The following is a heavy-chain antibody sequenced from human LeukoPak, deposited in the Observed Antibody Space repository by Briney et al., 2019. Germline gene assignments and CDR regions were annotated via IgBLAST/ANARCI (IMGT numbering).Heavy chain of an antibody. CDR3: AKLIYYGSGLIDY. V-gene: IGHV3-30-3*02. Sequence: GGSLRLSCAASGFTFSSYAMHWVRQAPGKGLEWVAVISYDGSNKYYADSVKGRFTISRDNSKNTLYLQMNSLRAEDTAVYYCAKLIYYGSGLIDYWGQETLVTVSS. CDR1: GFTFSSYA. J-gene: IGHJ4*02. CDR2: ISYDGSNK. D-gene: IGHD3-10*01.